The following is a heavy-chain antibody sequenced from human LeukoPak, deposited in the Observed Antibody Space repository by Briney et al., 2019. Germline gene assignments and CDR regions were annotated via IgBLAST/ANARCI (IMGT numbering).Heavy chain of an antibody. CDR3: AREIAVDAYYYYGMDV. CDR2: ISYDGSNK. CDR1: GFTFGSYA. D-gene: IGHD6-19*01. Sequence: PGGSLRLSCAASGFTFGSYAMHWVRQAPGKGLEWVAVISYDGSNKYYADSVKGRFTISRDNSKNTLYLQMNSLRAEDTAVYYCAREIAVDAYYYYGMDVWGQGTTVTVSS. J-gene: IGHJ6*02. V-gene: IGHV3-30*04.